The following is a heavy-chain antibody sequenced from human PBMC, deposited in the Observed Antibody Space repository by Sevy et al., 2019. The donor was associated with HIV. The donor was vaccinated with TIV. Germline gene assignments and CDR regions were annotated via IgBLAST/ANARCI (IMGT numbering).Heavy chain of an antibody. CDR1: GFTFSSHW. CDR2: IKQDGSEK. V-gene: IGHV3-7*01. Sequence: GESLKISCAASGFTFSSHWMNWVRQAPGKGLEWVAMIKQDGSEKYYVDSVKGRFTISRDNAKNSLFLQMNSLRAEDTAVYYCARDGPGEAVEASTYWYFDLWGRGTLVTVSS. J-gene: IGHJ2*01. D-gene: IGHD6-19*01. CDR3: ARDGPGEAVEASTYWYFDL.